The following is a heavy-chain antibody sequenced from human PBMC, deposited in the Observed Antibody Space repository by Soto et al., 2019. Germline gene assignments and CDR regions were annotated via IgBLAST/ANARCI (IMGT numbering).Heavy chain of an antibody. J-gene: IGHJ3*02. CDR1: GDSVSSNSAA. Sequence: SQTLSLTCAISGDSVSSNSAAWNWIRQSPSRGLEWLGRTYYRSKWYNDYAVSVKSRITINPETSKNQFSLQLNSVTPEDTAVYYCARDRDGGGYYYDSSGYYSAGNDAFDIWGQGTMVTVSS. CDR2: TYYRSKWYN. V-gene: IGHV6-1*01. D-gene: IGHD3-22*01. CDR3: ARDRDGGGYYYDSSGYYSAGNDAFDI.